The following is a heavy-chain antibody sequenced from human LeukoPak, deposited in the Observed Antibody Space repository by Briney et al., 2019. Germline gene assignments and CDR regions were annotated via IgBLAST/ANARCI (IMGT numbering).Heavy chain of an antibody. CDR1: GFTFRTYW. CDR2: INEDGSIT. Sequence: GGSLRLSCAVSGFTFRTYWMHWVRQVPGEGLVWVSRINEDGSITNYADSVKGRFSISRDNAKNTLYLQMNSLRAEDTAVYYCAKVVVAGDYYYYYGMDVWGQGTTVTVSS. V-gene: IGHV3-74*01. CDR3: AKVVVAGDYYYYYGMDV. D-gene: IGHD6-19*01. J-gene: IGHJ6*02.